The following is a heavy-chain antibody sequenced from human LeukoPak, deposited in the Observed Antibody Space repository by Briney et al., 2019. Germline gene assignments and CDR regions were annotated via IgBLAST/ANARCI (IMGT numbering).Heavy chain of an antibody. CDR1: GFTLSSYA. J-gene: IGHJ4*02. CDR3: AKGGSSGWNCFDF. D-gene: IGHD6-19*01. Sequence: GGSLRLSCAASGFTLSSYAMTWVRQAPGKGLEWVSLISGSGSNAYYANSVKGRFTISRDNSKNTLYLQVNSLRAEDTALYYCAKGGSSGWNCFDFWGQGTLVTVSS. CDR2: ISGSGSNA. V-gene: IGHV3-23*01.